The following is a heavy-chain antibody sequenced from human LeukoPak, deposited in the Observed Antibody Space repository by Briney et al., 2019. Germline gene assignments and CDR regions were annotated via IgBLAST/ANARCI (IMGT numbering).Heavy chain of an antibody. V-gene: IGHV4-59*01. J-gene: IGHJ4*02. CDR2: IYYSGST. CDR1: GGSISGYY. CDR3: ARTHSSGWYKGGFDY. D-gene: IGHD6-19*01. Sequence: SETLSLTCTVSGGSISGYYWSWIRQPPGKGLEWIGYIYYSGSTNYNPSLKSRVTISVDTSKNQFSLKLSSVTAADTAVYYCARTHSSGWYKGGFDYWGQGTLVTVSS.